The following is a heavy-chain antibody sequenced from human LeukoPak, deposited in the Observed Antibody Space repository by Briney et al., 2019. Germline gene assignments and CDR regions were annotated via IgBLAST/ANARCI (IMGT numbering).Heavy chain of an antibody. CDR3: ARGAPDFWSGYYNY. Sequence: GGSLRLSCAASGFTFGSYWMSWVRQAPGKGLEWVANIKQDGSEKYYVDSVKGRFTISRDNAKNSLSLQMNSLRAEDTAVYYCARGAPDFWSGYYNYWGQGTLVTVSS. J-gene: IGHJ4*02. CDR2: IKQDGSEK. V-gene: IGHV3-7*03. CDR1: GFTFGSYW. D-gene: IGHD3-3*01.